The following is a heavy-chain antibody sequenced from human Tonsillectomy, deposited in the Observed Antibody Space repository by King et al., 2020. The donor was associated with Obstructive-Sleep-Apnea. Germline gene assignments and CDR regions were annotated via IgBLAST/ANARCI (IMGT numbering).Heavy chain of an antibody. Sequence: QLVQSGGGLVQPGRSLRLSCAASGFTFDDYVIHWVRQAPGKGLEWVSGISWNSGMIGYAGSVKGRFTISRDNAKNSLYLQMKSLRAEDTALYYCAKDKVVRGVIDPYGMDVWGQGTTVTVSS. D-gene: IGHD3-10*01. J-gene: IGHJ6*02. CDR3: AKDKVVRGVIDPYGMDV. CDR2: ISWNSGMI. V-gene: IGHV3-9*01. CDR1: GFTFDDYV.